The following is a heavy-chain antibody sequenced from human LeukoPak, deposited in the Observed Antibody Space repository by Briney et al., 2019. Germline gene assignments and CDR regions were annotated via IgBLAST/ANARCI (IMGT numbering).Heavy chain of an antibody. Sequence: GSLRLSCAAPGFTVSNYAMSWIRQPPGKGLEWIGYIYYTGSTDYNPSLKSRVAISVDTSKNQFSLKLSSVTAADTAVYYCARGSKAAPGTFDYWGQGTLVTVSS. J-gene: IGHJ4*02. CDR2: IYYTGST. V-gene: IGHV4-59*02. CDR1: GFTVSNYA. CDR3: ARGSKAAPGTFDY. D-gene: IGHD6-13*01.